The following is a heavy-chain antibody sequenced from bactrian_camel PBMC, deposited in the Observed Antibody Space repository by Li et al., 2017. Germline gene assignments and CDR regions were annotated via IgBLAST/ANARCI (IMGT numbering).Heavy chain of an antibody. V-gene: IGHV3S53*01. CDR2: ISSAGSM. CDR1: GLRGSRYY. Sequence: HVQLVESGGGSVQAGGSLRLSCEASGLRGSRYYMGWFRQAPGKEREGVACISSAGSMSYTDSVKGRFTISRDNAKDTLYLQMNSLKIEDTAVYYCALGSSRQATMTARGKGTQVTVS. J-gene: IGHJ4*01. D-gene: IGHD3*01.